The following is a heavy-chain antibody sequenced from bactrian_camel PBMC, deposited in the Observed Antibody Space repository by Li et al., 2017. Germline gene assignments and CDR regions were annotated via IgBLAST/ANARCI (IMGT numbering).Heavy chain of an antibody. CDR1: EYTADSAC. CDR3: ATQPAAFNGGECYRFQDLTFNY. CDR2: IYRIGGTT. D-gene: IGHD1*01. V-gene: IGHV3S1*01. Sequence: HVQLVESGARSVLPGGSLRLSCTHSEYTADSACLGWFRQAPGKEREGIAVIYRIGGTTLYADSVKGRFTVSRDGAGKILYLQMNSLRPEDTAMYYCATQPAAFNGGECYRFQDLTFNYWGQGTQVTVS. J-gene: IGHJ4*01.